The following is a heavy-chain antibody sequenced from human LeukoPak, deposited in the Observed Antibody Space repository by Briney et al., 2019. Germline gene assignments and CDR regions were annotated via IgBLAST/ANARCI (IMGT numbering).Heavy chain of an antibody. V-gene: IGHV3-30-3*01. Sequence: GGSLRLSCAASGFTFSSYAIHWVRQAPGKGLEWVAGISYDGSNKYYADSVKGRFTISRDNSKNTLYVQMNSLRAEDTAVYYCARENYYDSSGYHLGFDYWGQGTLVTASS. CDR2: ISYDGSNK. CDR1: GFTFSSYA. CDR3: ARENYYDSSGYHLGFDY. J-gene: IGHJ4*02. D-gene: IGHD3-22*01.